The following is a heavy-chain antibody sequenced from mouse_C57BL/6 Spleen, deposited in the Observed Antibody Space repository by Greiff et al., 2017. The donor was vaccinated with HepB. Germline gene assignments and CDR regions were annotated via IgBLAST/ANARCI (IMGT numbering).Heavy chain of an antibody. Sequence: EVQLQQSGPELVKPGASVKIPCKASGYTFTDYNMDWVKQSHGKSHEWIGDINPNNGGTIYNQKFKGKATLTVDKSSSTAYMELRSLTSEDTAVYYCARVTGTSFFAYWGQGTLVTVSA. V-gene: IGHV1-18*01. D-gene: IGHD4-1*01. CDR2: INPNNGGT. J-gene: IGHJ3*01. CDR1: GYTFTDYN. CDR3: ARVTGTSFFAY.